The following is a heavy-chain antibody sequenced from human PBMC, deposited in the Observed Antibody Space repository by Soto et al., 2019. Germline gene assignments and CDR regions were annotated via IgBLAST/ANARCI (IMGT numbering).Heavy chain of an antibody. V-gene: IGHV3-23*01. J-gene: IGHJ4*02. D-gene: IGHD1-1*01. CDR3: AREVRISSY. CDR1: GFTFSTYA. CDR2: ISGSGSTT. Sequence: EVQLLESGGGLVQPGGSLRLSCAASGFTFSTYAMSWVRQAPGKGLEWVSAISGSGSTTYYTDSVKGRFTISRDNSKNTVYLQMNSRRAEDTAVYYCAREVRISSYWGQGTLVTVSS.